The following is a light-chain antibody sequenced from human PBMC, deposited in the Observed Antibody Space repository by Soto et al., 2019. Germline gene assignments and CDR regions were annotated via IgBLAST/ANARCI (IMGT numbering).Light chain of an antibody. Sequence: DIQMTQSPSSLSASVGDRVTITCRASQSISSYLNWYQQKPGKAPKLLIYAASSLQSGVPSRFCSSGSGTDFTLTISSLQPEDFATYYCQQSYSTPLTFGGGTKVEIK. CDR1: QSISSY. CDR3: QQSYSTPLT. J-gene: IGKJ4*01. CDR2: AAS. V-gene: IGKV1-39*01.